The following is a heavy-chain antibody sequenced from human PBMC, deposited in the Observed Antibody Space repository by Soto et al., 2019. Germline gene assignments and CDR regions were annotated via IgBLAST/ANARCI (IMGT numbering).Heavy chain of an antibody. D-gene: IGHD2-2*01. J-gene: IGHJ3*02. CDR2: IWYDGSNK. Sequence: PGGSLRLSCAASGFPFSSYGMHWVRQAPGKGLEWVAVIWYDGSNKYYADSVKGRFTISRDNSKNTLYLQMNSLRAEDTAVYYCARASYQRTPESNAFDIWGQGTMVTVSS. V-gene: IGHV3-33*01. CDR3: ARASYQRTPESNAFDI. CDR1: GFPFSSYG.